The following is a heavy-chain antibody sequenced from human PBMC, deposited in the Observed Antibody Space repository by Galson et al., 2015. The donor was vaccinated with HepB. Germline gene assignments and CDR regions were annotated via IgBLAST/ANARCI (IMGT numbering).Heavy chain of an antibody. V-gene: IGHV1-46*01. D-gene: IGHD6-6*01. J-gene: IGHJ4*02. CDR2: INPNGGST. CDR1: GYTFTNYY. Sequence: SVKVSCKASGYTFTNYYMHWVRQAPGQGLEWMGIINPNGGSTSYAQKFQGRVTMTRDMSTTTVYMELSSLRSEDTAVYYCARCSAAARLGAGFDFWGQGTLVTVSS. CDR3: ARCSAAARLGAGFDF.